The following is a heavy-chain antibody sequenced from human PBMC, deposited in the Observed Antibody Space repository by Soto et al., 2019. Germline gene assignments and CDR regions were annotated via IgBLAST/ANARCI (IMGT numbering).Heavy chain of an antibody. V-gene: IGHV1-69*01. J-gene: IGHJ4*02. CDR3: AGETTSSIAARPRGHFDY. Sequence: QVQLVQSGAEVKKPGSSVKVSCKASGGTFSSYAISWVRQAPGQGLEWMGGIIPIFGTANYAQKFQGRVTIPADESTSTAYMELSSLRSEDTAVYYCAGETTSSIAARPRGHFDYWGQGTLVTVSS. D-gene: IGHD6-6*01. CDR2: IIPIFGTA. CDR1: GGTFSSYA.